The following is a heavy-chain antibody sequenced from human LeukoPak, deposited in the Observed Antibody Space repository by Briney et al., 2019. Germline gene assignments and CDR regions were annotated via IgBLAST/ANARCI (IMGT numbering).Heavy chain of an antibody. J-gene: IGHJ5*02. CDR1: GYIFATYY. CDR3: ARSPKDQYQLSNKWFDP. V-gene: IGHV1-2*02. D-gene: IGHD1-1*01. CDR2: INPNTGGT. Sequence: GAAVKVSCKTSGYIFATYYIHWVRQAPGQGLEWMGWINPNTGGTNYAQRFQGRVTMTRDTSISTAYMEMSGLRSDDTAVYYCARSPKDQYQLSNKWFDPWGQGTL.